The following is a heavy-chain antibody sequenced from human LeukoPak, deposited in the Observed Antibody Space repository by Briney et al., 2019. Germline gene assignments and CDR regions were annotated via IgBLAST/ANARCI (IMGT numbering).Heavy chain of an antibody. V-gene: IGHV3-21*01. CDR3: ASSLYSTGWSLNSGAFDI. CDR1: GFTFSSYS. CDR2: ISSSSSYI. Sequence: GRSLRLSCAASGFTFSSYSMNWVRQASGKGLEWVSSISSSSSYIYYADSVKGRFTISRDNAKNSLYLQMNSLRAEDTAVYYCASSLYSTGWSLNSGAFDIWGQGTMVTVSS. D-gene: IGHD6-13*01. J-gene: IGHJ3*02.